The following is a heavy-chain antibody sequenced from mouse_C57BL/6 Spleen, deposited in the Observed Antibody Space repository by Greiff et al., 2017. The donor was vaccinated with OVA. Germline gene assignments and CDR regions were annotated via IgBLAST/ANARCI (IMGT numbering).Heavy chain of an antibody. CDR2: INPNNGGT. D-gene: IGHD2-1*01. Sequence: VQLQQSGPELVKPGASVKISCKASGYTFTDYYMNWVKQSHGKSLEWIGDINPNNGGTSYNQKFKGKATLTVDKSSSTAYMELRSLTSEDSAVYYCARRGNLYYYAMDYWGQGTSVTVSS. V-gene: IGHV1-26*01. CDR3: ARRGNLYYYAMDY. CDR1: GYTFTDYY. J-gene: IGHJ4*01.